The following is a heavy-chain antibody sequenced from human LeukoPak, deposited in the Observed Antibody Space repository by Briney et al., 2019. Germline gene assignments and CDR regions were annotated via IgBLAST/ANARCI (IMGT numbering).Heavy chain of an antibody. Sequence: GGSLRLSCAASGFTFSSYWMNWVRQAPGKGLEWVANIKPDGSDQYYVDSVKGRFTISRDNAKNSLYLQMNSLRAEDTAVYYCAKDYYDRYFDYWGQGTLVTVPS. D-gene: IGHD3-22*01. J-gene: IGHJ4*02. CDR2: IKPDGSDQ. CDR3: AKDYYDRYFDY. CDR1: GFTFSSYW. V-gene: IGHV3-7*01.